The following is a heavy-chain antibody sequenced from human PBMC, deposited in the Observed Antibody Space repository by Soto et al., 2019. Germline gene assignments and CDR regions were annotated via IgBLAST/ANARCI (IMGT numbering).Heavy chain of an antibody. CDR2: IWSAGLT. V-gene: IGHV3-53*01. J-gene: IGHJ5*02. CDR3: ARELPPDP. Sequence: GGSLRLSCAASGFTVSSKYMNWVRQAPGKGLEWVSIIWSAGLTYYADSVRGRFTISRDISKNILFLQMNNLRAEDSAIYYCARELPPDPWGQGTLVTVSS. D-gene: IGHD2-15*01. CDR1: GFTVSSKY.